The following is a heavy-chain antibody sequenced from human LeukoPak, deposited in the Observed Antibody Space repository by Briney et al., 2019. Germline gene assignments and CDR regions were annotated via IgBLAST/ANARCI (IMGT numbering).Heavy chain of an antibody. D-gene: IGHD3-9*01. CDR1: GYTFTSYA. CDR3: ARGGRRSFDYFDY. CDR2: INGGNGNT. V-gene: IGHV1-3*01. Sequence: GASVKVSCKASGYTFTSYAMHWVRQAPGQRLEWIGWINGGNGNTKHSQKFQGRVTITRDTSASTAYMHLSSLRSEDTAVYYCARGGRRSFDYFDYWGQGTLVTVSS. J-gene: IGHJ4*02.